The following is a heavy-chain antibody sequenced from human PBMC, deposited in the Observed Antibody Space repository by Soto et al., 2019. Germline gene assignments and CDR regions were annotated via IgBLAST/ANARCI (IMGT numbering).Heavy chain of an antibody. CDR1: GNTFTYRY. Sequence: QMQLVQSGAEVKKTGSSVTVSCKALGNTFTYRYLHWVRQAPGQALEWMGWITPFSGDVHYAQKFQEQVPIPRDRSINTAYMQMSRRESGDKALFFLAGGGPASGHFTGELPDQWGQGPLGPVSP. J-gene: IGHJ4*02. CDR3: AGGGPASGHFTGELPDQ. V-gene: IGHV1-45*02. CDR2: ITPFSGDV. D-gene: IGHD1-26*01.